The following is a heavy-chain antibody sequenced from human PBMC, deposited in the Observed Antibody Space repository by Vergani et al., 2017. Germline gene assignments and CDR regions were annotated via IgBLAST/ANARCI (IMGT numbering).Heavy chain of an antibody. Sequence: EVQLVESGGGLVQPGGSLRLSCAASGFTFSSYWMSWVRQAPGEGREWVANIKQDGRETYYVDSVKGRFTISRDNPKNSLYLQMNSLRAEDTAVYYCARERDYYYMDVWGKGTTVTVS. CDR3: ARERDYYYMDV. CDR1: GFTFSSYW. J-gene: IGHJ6*03. CDR2: IKQDGRET. D-gene: IGHD5-24*01. V-gene: IGHV3-7*01.